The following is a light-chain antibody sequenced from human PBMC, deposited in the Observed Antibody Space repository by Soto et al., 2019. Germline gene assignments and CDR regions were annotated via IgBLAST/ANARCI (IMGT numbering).Light chain of an antibody. Sequence: QSVLTQPPSVSAAPGQKVTISCSGSSSNIGNNYVSWYQQLPGTAPKLLIYDNNKRPSGIPDRFSGSKSGTSATLGITGPQTGDEADYYCGTWDSSLSAVVFGGGTKVTV. J-gene: IGLJ2*01. CDR3: GTWDSSLSAVV. CDR1: SSNIGNNY. CDR2: DNN. V-gene: IGLV1-51*01.